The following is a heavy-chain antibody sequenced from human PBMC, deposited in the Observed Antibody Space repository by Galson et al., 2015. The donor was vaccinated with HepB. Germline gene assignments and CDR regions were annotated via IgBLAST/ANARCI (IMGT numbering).Heavy chain of an antibody. Sequence: SLRLSCAASGFTFSSYAMSWVRQAPGKGLEWVSGISGSGGSTYYADSVKGRFTISRDNSKNTLYLQMNSLRAEDTAVYYCAKTQKVGATTYWYFDLWGRGTLVTVSS. CDR3: AKTQKVGATTYWYFDL. D-gene: IGHD1-26*01. CDR1: GFTFSSYA. V-gene: IGHV3-23*01. CDR2: ISGSGGST. J-gene: IGHJ2*01.